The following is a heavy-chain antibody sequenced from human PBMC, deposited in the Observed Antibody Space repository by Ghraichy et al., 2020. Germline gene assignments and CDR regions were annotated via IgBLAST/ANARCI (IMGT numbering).Heavy chain of an antibody. Sequence: GGSLRLSCAASGFTFSSYGMHWVRQAPDKGLEWVAVISYDGSYKYYVDSVKGRFTISRDNSKKTLFLQMNSLRVEDTAVYYCAKEGTEDVMGVTMLGYWGLGTLVTVSS. D-gene: IGHD3-10*02. V-gene: IGHV3-30*18. CDR1: GFTFSSYG. CDR2: ISYDGSYK. CDR3: AKEGTEDVMGVTMLGY. J-gene: IGHJ4*02.